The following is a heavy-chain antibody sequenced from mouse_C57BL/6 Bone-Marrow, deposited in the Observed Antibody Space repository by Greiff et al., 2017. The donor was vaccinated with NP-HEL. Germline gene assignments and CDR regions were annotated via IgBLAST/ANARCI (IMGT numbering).Heavy chain of an antibody. Sequence: QVQLQQPGAELVKPGASVKLSCKASGYTFTSYWMQWVKQRPGQGLEWIGEIDPSDSYTNYNQKFKGKATLTVHTSSSTAYMQLSSLTSEDSAVYYCARTTTAYYFDYWGQGTTLTVSS. J-gene: IGHJ2*01. CDR2: IDPSDSYT. CDR1: GYTFTSYW. V-gene: IGHV1-50*01. CDR3: ARTTTAYYFDY. D-gene: IGHD1-1*01.